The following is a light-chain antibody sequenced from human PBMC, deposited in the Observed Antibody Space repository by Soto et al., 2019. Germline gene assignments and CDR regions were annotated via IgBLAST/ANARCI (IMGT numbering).Light chain of an antibody. CDR2: GDH. J-gene: IGLJ1*01. Sequence: QSVLTQPPSVSGAPGQTVTISCTGSSSNIGATSDVHWYQQLPGAGPQLLIYGDHHPPSGVPGRVSGSKSGTSASLVITGLQTEDEADYYCQSYDSSTSLTRDVFGTGTQVTVL. V-gene: IGLV1-40*01. CDR3: QSYDSSTSLTRDV. CDR1: SSNIGATSD.